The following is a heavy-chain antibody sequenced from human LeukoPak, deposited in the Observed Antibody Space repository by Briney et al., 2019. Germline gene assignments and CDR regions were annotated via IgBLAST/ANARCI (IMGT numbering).Heavy chain of an antibody. CDR2: IYYSGYT. Sequence: SETLSLTCAVSGGSISSGGYSWSWIRQPPGKGLEWIGHIYYSGYTSYNPSLKSRVTISIDTSKNQFSLKLSSVTAADTAVYYCARGSSSWLPYYMAVWGKGTTVTVSS. V-gene: IGHV4-30-4*07. J-gene: IGHJ6*03. CDR3: ARGSSSWLPYYMAV. D-gene: IGHD6-13*01. CDR1: GGSISSGGYS.